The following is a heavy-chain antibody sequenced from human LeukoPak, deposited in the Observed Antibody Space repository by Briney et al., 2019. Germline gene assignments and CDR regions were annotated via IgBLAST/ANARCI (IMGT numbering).Heavy chain of an antibody. J-gene: IGHJ5*02. CDR3: AREIRIALPDYFDP. CDR1: GYTFTGYY. CDR2: INPNSGGT. D-gene: IGHD6-13*01. V-gene: IGHV1-2*02. Sequence: ASVKVSCKASGYTFTGYYMHWVRQAPGQGLEGMGWINPNSGGTNYAQKFQGRVTMTRDTSISTAYMELSRLRSDDTAVYYCAREIRIALPDYFDPWGQGTLVTVSS.